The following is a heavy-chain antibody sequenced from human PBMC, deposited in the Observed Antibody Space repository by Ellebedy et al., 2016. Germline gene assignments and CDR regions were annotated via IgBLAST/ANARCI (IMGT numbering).Heavy chain of an antibody. CDR2: INHSVST. V-gene: IGHV4-34*01. J-gene: IGHJ4*02. D-gene: IGHD6-13*01. Sequence: SETLSLXXAVYGGSFSGYYWSWIRQPPGKGLEWIGEINHSVSTYYNPSLKSRVTISVDTSKNQFSLNLTSVTAADTAVYYCATEASSNSYRGVDYWGQGTLATVSS. CDR1: GGSFSGYY. CDR3: ATEASSNSYRGVDY.